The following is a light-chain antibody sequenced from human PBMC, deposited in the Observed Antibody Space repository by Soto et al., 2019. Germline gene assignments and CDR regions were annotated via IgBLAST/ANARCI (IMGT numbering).Light chain of an antibody. V-gene: IGKV1-39*01. CDR2: AAS. J-gene: IGKJ4*01. CDR1: QSISSY. CDR3: QQRYSTPLT. Sequence: IRMNQSPSSFSASTGYRVTITCRASQSISSYLNWYQQKPGKAPKLLIYAASSLQSGVPSRFSVSGSGTDFTLTISCLKTEDFATYYCQQRYSTPLTFCGGTKVDIK.